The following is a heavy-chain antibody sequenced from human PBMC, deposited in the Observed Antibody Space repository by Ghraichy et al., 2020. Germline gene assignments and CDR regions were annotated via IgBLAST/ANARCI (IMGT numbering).Heavy chain of an antibody. J-gene: IGHJ6*02. CDR3: ARDIKSSSWSYYYYAMDV. CDR1: GFTFSSYS. D-gene: IGHD6-13*01. V-gene: IGHV3-30-3*01. Sequence: GGSLRLSCAASGFTFSSYSMHWVRQAPGKGLEWVAVISYDGSNKYYAASVKGRFTISRDNSKNTLYLQMNSLGAEDTGVYYCARDIKSSSWSYYYYAMDVWGQGTTVTVSS. CDR2: ISYDGSNK.